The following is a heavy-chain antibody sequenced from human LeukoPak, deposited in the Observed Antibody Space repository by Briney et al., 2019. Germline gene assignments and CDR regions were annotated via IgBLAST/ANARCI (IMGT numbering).Heavy chain of an antibody. V-gene: IGHV4-34*01. D-gene: IGHD6-6*01. CDR1: GGSISSYY. CDR3: AREGRIAARHALYYYYYYYMDV. Sequence: PSETLSLTCTVSGGSISSYYWSWIRQPPGKGLEWIGEINHSGSTNYNPSLKSRVTISVDTSKNQFSLKLSSVTAADTAVYYCAREGRIAARHALYYYYYYYMDVWGKGTTVTVSS. CDR2: INHSGST. J-gene: IGHJ6*03.